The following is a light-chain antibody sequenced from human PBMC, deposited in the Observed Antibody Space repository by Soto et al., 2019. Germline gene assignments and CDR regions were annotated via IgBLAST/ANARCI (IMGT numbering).Light chain of an antibody. CDR2: GNS. Sequence: QSVLTQPPSVSGAPGQRVTISCTGSSSNIGAGYDVHWYQQLPGTAPKLLIYGNSNRPSGVPDRFSGSKSGTSASLAITGLQAEDEADDYCQSYDSSLSSYVFGTGTKVTVL. J-gene: IGLJ1*01. CDR3: QSYDSSLSSYV. V-gene: IGLV1-40*01. CDR1: SSNIGAGYD.